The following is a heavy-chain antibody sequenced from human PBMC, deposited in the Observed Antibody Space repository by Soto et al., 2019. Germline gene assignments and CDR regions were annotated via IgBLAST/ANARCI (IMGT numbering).Heavy chain of an antibody. CDR3: AKGITIDDPSYYYYYGMDV. Sequence: GGSLRLSCAASGFTFSSYGMHWVRQAPGKGLEWVAVISYDGSNKYYADSVKGRFTISRDNSKNTLYLQMNSLRAEDTAVYYCAKGITIDDPSYYYYYGMDVWGQGTTVTVSS. V-gene: IGHV3-30*18. CDR1: GFTFSSYG. D-gene: IGHD3-3*01. J-gene: IGHJ6*02. CDR2: ISYDGSNK.